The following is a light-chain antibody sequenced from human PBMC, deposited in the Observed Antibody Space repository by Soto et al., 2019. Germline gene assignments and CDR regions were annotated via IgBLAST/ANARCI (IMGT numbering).Light chain of an antibody. J-gene: IGLJ1*01. CDR2: GNI. Sequence: QSVLTQPPSVSGAPGQRVTISCTGSSSNIGAGYDVHWYQQLPGTAPKLLIYGNINRPSGVPDRFSGSKSGTSASLAITGLQAEDEAYYYCAAWDDSLNGYVFGTGTKVTVL. V-gene: IGLV1-40*01. CDR3: AAWDDSLNGYV. CDR1: SSNIGAGYD.